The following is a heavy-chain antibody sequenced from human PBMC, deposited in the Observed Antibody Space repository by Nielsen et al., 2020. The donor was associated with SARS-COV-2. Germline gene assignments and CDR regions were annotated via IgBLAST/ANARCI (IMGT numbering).Heavy chain of an antibody. J-gene: IGHJ4*02. CDR3: ARDQVAAAGNFYFDF. CDR1: GFTFSSYW. Sequence: GGSLRLSCAASGFTFSSYWMSWVRQAPGKGLEWVSSISDTGTYMHFADSVSGRFTISRDSAKNSLYLQMDRLKVEDTAVYFCARDQVAAAGNFYFDFWGQGTLVTVSS. V-gene: IGHV3-21*01. CDR2: ISDTGTYM. D-gene: IGHD6-13*01.